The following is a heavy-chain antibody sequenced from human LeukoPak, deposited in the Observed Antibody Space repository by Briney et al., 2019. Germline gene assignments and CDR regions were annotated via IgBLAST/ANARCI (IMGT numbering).Heavy chain of an antibody. CDR3: TTGNYHDRSGYRFDY. CDR1: GLTFGDYG. Sequence: GGSLRLSCTTSGLTFGDYGMSWVRRAPGKGLVWVGFVRTKADGGTTEYAESVKGRFTISRDDSKGIAYLQMNSLKPEDTAVYYCTTGNYHDRSGYRFDYWGQGTLVTVSS. J-gene: IGHJ4*02. V-gene: IGHV3-49*04. CDR2: VRTKADGGTT. D-gene: IGHD3-22*01.